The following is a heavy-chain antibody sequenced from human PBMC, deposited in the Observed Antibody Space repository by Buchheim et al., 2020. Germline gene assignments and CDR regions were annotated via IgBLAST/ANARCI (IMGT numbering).Heavy chain of an antibody. V-gene: IGHV3-21*01. CDR2: ITSSGSHI. J-gene: IGHJ4*02. CDR1: RFTFSTSS. Sequence: EVQVVESGGGLVKPGGSLRLSCAASRFTFSTSSMCWVRQAPGKGLEWVSFITSSGSHIYYADSVKGRFTISRDNAKNSLYLQMNSLRVEDTAVYYCARVSDGTGTRPIDYWGQGTL. D-gene: IGHD3-10*01. CDR3: ARVSDGTGTRPIDY.